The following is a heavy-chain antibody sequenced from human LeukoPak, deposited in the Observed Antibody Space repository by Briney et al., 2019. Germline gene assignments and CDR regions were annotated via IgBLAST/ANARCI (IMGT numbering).Heavy chain of an antibody. CDR3: ARDGYSYGQGRYYYYYYMDV. Sequence: GASVKVSCKASGYTFTSYYMHWVRQAPGQGLEWMGIINPSGGSTSYAQKFQGRVTMTRDTSTSTVCMELSSLRSEDTAVYYCARDGYSYGQGRYYYYYYMDVWGKGTTVTVSS. CDR1: GYTFTSYY. V-gene: IGHV1-46*01. D-gene: IGHD5-18*01. CDR2: INPSGGST. J-gene: IGHJ6*03.